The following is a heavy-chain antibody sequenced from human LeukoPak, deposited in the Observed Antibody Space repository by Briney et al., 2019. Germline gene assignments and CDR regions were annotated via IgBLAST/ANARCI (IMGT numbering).Heavy chain of an antibody. CDR1: GFTFSSYE. J-gene: IGHJ4*02. D-gene: IGHD6-13*01. Sequence: GGSLRLSCAASGFTFSSYEMNWVRQAPGKGLEWVSYISSSGSTIYYADSVKGRFTISRDNAKNSLYLQMNSLRAEDTAVYYCARDAGIAAAEPSYDYWGQGTLVTVSS. CDR3: ARDAGIAAAEPSYDY. V-gene: IGHV3-48*03. CDR2: ISSSGSTI.